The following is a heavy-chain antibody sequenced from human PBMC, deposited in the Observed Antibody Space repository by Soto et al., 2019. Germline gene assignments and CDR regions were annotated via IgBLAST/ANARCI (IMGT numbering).Heavy chain of an antibody. CDR3: VKGRRHCRSSVYCYGPLDDFDV. D-gene: IGHD2-2*01. CDR2: ISGSGGST. J-gene: IGHJ3*01. Sequence: EAQLLESGGGLVQPGGSLRLSCAVSGFTFSNYAMSWVRQAPGKGLEWVSAISGSGGSTYYAESVKGPFTISRDNFKNTLYLQMNSLRDEDTAVYYCVKGRRHCRSSVYCYGPLDDFDVWGQGTKVTVSS. V-gene: IGHV3-23*01. CDR1: GFTFSNYA.